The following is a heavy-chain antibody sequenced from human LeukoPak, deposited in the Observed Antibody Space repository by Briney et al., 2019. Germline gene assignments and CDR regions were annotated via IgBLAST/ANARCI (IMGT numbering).Heavy chain of an antibody. CDR2: ISGSGGST. CDR3: AKDLKYSYGSPGDY. Sequence: AGGSLRLSCAASGFTFSNYAMSWVRQAPGKGLEWVSGISGSGGSTYYAESVKGRFTIFRDNSENTMYLQMNSLRAEDTAIYYCAKDLKYSYGSPGDYWGQGTLVSVSS. D-gene: IGHD3-16*01. J-gene: IGHJ4*02. CDR1: GFTFSNYA. V-gene: IGHV3-23*01.